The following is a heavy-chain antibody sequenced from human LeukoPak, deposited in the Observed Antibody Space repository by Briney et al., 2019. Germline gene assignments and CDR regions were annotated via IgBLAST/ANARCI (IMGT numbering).Heavy chain of an antibody. CDR3: ARENRGTDAFDI. D-gene: IGHD1-14*01. Sequence: SETLSLTRTVSGGSISSYYWSWIRQPPGKGLEWIGYIYYSGSTNYNPSLKSRVTISVDTSKNQFSLKLSSVTAADTAVYYCARENRGTDAFDIWGQGTMVTVSS. CDR1: GGSISSYY. CDR2: IYYSGST. J-gene: IGHJ3*02. V-gene: IGHV4-59*01.